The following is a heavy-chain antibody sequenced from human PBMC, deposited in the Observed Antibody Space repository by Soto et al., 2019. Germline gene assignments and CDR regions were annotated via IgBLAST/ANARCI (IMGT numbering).Heavy chain of an antibody. D-gene: IGHD3-10*01. Sequence: SETLSLTCTVSGASISSGGYYWSWIRQHPGKGLEWIGYIYYSGSTYHNPSVKSRVTISVDTSKNRFSLKLSSVTAADTAVYYCARVFGFGGMGVWGLGTTVT. CDR1: GASISSGGYY. J-gene: IGHJ6*02. CDR2: IYYSGST. CDR3: ARVFGFGGMGV. V-gene: IGHV4-31*03.